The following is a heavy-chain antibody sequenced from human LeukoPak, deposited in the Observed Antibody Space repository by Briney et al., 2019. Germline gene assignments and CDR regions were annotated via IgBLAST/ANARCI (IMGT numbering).Heavy chain of an antibody. V-gene: IGHV3-21*03. CDR2: ISSSSSYI. Sequence: GGSLRLSCAASGFTFSSYSMNWVRQAPGKGLEWVSSISSSSSYIYYADSVKGRFTISRDNAKNSLYLQMNSLKTEDTAVYYCTTDLDLRYCSGGSCFSLENRFYYYMDVWGKGTTVTVSS. J-gene: IGHJ6*03. CDR3: TTDLDLRYCSGGSCFSLENRFYYYMDV. CDR1: GFTFSSYS. D-gene: IGHD2-15*01.